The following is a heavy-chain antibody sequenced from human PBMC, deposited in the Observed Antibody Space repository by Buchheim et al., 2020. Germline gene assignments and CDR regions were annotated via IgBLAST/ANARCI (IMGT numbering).Heavy chain of an antibody. Sequence: QVQLVESGGGVVQPGRSLRLSCAASGFTFSSYGMHWVRQAPGKGLEWVAVISYDGNNKYYVDSVKGRFTISRDNSKNTLYLQMNSLRAEDTAVYYCAKDRGAGRWDDGYYYGMDVWGQGTT. CDR1: GFTFSSYG. V-gene: IGHV3-30*18. D-gene: IGHD1-26*01. J-gene: IGHJ6*02. CDR2: ISYDGNNK. CDR3: AKDRGAGRWDDGYYYGMDV.